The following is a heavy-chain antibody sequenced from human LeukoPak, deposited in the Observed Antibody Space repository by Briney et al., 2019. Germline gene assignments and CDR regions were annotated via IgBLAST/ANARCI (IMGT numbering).Heavy chain of an antibody. CDR3: ARDRISTNFWSGYYDY. J-gene: IGHJ4*02. V-gene: IGHV4-61*02. CDR2: TYTSGST. D-gene: IGHD3-3*01. Sequence: PSQTLSLTCTVSGGSISSGSYYWSWIRQPAGKGLEWIGRTYTSGSTNYNPSLKSRVTISVDTSKNQFSLKLSSVTAADTAVYYCARDRISTNFWSGYYDYWGQGTLVTVSS. CDR1: GGSISSGSYY.